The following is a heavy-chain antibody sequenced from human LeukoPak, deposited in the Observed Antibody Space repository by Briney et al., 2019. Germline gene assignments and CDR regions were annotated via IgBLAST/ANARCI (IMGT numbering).Heavy chain of an antibody. Sequence: GGSLRLSCAASGFTFSDAWMSWVRQAPGKGLEWLGRIKSKTDGGTADHAAPVKGRFTISRDDSKNTLYLQMNSLKTDDTAVYFCTTAIRWELNPFDYWGQGALVTVSS. D-gene: IGHD1-26*01. J-gene: IGHJ4*02. V-gene: IGHV3-15*01. CDR2: IKSKTDGGTA. CDR1: GFTFSDAW. CDR3: TTAIRWELNPFDY.